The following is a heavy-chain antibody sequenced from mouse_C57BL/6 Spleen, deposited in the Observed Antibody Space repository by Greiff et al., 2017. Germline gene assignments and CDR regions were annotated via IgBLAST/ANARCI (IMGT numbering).Heavy chain of an antibody. Sequence: EVQLQQSVAELVRPGASVKLSCTASGFNIKNIYMLWVKQRPEQGLEWMGRIDPANGNTKYAPKFQGKATITADTSSNTAYLQLSSLTSEDTAIYYCARGPYLLFYFGYWGEGTTHTVA. CDR1: GFNIKNIY. CDR2: IDPANGNT. V-gene: IGHV14-3*01. J-gene: IGHJ2*01. CDR3: ARGPYLLFYFGY.